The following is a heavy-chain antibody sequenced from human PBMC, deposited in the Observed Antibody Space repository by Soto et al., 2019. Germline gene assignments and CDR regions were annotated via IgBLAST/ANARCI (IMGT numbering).Heavy chain of an antibody. CDR2: IYYSGST. J-gene: IGHJ4*02. D-gene: IGHD1-26*01. V-gene: IGHV4-59*01. CDR1: EGSIGTYS. Sequence: SETLCLTCTVSEGSIGTYSWNWIRQPPEKGLAGIGYIYYSGSTIYNPSLKSRVTISVDTSKNQFSLKLSSVTAADTAVYYCARRYGGNFDFWGQGTLVTVSS. CDR3: ARRYGGNFDF.